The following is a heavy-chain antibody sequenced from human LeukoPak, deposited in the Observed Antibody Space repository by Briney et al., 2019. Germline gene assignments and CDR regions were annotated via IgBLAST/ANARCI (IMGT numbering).Heavy chain of an antibody. Sequence: GGSLRLSCAASGFTFSSYSMNWVRQAPGKGLEWVSSISSSSSYIYYADSVKGRFTISRDNAKNSLYLQMNSLRAEDTAVYYCARSPPEGLRFLEWSYDYWGQGTLVTVSS. CDR3: ARSPPEGLRFLEWSYDY. CDR2: ISSSSSYI. D-gene: IGHD3-3*01. V-gene: IGHV3-21*01. CDR1: GFTFSSYS. J-gene: IGHJ4*02.